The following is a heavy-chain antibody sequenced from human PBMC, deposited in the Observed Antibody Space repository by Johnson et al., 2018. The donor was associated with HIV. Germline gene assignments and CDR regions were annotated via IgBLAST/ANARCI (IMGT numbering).Heavy chain of an antibody. CDR2: IYSGGNT. J-gene: IGHJ3*02. V-gene: IGHV3-66*02. D-gene: IGHD3-16*01. CDR1: GFTVSSNY. Sequence: VQLVESGGGVVRPGGSLRLSCAASGFTVSSNYMSWVRQAPGKGLEWVSVIYSGGNTYYTDSVKGRFTISRDNSKNTLYLQMNSLRAEDTAVYYCARAGDYDAFDIWGQGTMVTVSS. CDR3: ARAGDYDAFDI.